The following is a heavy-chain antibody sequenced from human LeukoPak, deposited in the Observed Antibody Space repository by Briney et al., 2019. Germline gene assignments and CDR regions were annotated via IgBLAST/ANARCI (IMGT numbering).Heavy chain of an antibody. V-gene: IGHV3-21*01. D-gene: IGHD1-26*01. CDR1: GFSFSTYN. J-gene: IGHJ6*03. Sequence: GGSLRLSCAASGFSFSTYNMNWVRQAPGQRLEWVSSITSGSSYIYYADSVKGRFTISRDNAKNSLYLQMNSLRDEDTAVYYCARDPYSGSYGDYYYYYMDVWGKGTTVTISS. CDR3: ARDPYSGSYGDYYYYYMDV. CDR2: ITSGSSYI.